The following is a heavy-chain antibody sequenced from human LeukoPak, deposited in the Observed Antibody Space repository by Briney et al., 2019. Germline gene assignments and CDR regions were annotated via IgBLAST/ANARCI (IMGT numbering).Heavy chain of an antibody. CDR1: GYSFTNYY. CDR2: NNPSGGST. J-gene: IGHJ3*01. V-gene: IGHV1-46*01. Sequence: ASVKVSCKASGYSFTNYYMHWVRQAPGQGLEWLGTNNPSGGSTSYAQKFQGRVTVTRDTSTSTVYMELSSLRSEDTAVYYCARGNYGGNSGLLWGQGTMVTVSS. D-gene: IGHD4-23*01. CDR3: ARGNYGGNSGLL.